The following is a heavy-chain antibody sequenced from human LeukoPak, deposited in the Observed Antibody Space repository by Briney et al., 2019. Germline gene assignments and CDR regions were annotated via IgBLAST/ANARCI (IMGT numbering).Heavy chain of an antibody. CDR3: ARSSPPTYYHFYYYMDV. J-gene: IGHJ6*03. Sequence: VPEAFGKRLEWMGWINPSSGGAKYAQNFQGRVIMTTDTSVSTAYMELSSLRSDDTAAYYCARSSPPTYYHFYYYMDVWGKGSTVTVSS. V-gene: IGHV1-2*02. CDR2: INPSSGGA. D-gene: IGHD6-13*01.